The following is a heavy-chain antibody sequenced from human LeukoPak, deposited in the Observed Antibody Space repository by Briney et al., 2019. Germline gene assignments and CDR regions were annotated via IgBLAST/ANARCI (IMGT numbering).Heavy chain of an antibody. V-gene: IGHV3-23*01. CDR2: ISGSGGST. D-gene: IGHD5-18*01. J-gene: IGHJ4*02. CDR1: GFTFSSYW. Sequence: HTGVSLRLSCAASGFTFSSYWMSWVRQAPGKGLEWVSAISGSGGSTYYADSVKGRFTISRDNSKNTLYLQMNSLRAEDTAVYYCAKVWANQYSYAIWGQGTLVTVSS. CDR3: AKVWANQYSYAI.